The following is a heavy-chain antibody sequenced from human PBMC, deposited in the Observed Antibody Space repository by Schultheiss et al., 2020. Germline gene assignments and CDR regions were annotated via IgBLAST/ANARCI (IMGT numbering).Heavy chain of an antibody. Sequence: GGSLRLSCAASGFTFSSYGMHWVRQAPGKGLEWVAVVWYDGSNKYYADSVKGRFTISRDNSKNTLYLQMNSLRAEDTAVYYCARAGEGYCSGGSCYGLDYWGQGTLVTVSS. D-gene: IGHD2-15*01. CDR3: ARAGEGYCSGGSCYGLDY. V-gene: IGHV3-33*01. CDR2: VWYDGSNK. CDR1: GFTFSSYG. J-gene: IGHJ4*02.